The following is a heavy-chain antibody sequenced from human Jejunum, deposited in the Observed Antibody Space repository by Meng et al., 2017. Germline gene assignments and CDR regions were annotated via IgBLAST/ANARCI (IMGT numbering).Heavy chain of an antibody. CDR3: ARWAVSGAGLDS. J-gene: IGHJ4*02. D-gene: IGHD2/OR15-2a*01. CDR2: IKPNRGVT. CDR1: GYTFTGYH. V-gene: IGHV1-2*06. Sequence: SVKVSCKASGYTFTGYHMHWVRQAPGQGLEWMGRIKPNRGVTNFPQKFQGRVILTSDTSTSTAYMDLSGLRLDDTAVYYCARWAVSGAGLDSWGQGTLVTVSS.